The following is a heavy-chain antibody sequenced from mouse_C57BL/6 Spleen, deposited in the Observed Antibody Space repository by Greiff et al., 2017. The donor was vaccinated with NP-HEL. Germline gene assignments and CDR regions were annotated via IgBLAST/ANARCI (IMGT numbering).Heavy chain of an antibody. D-gene: IGHD2-12*01. J-gene: IGHJ1*03. CDR3: ARDDYSGWYFDV. Sequence: EVQVVESEGGLVQPGSSMKLSCTASGFTFSDYYMAWVRQVPEKGLEWVANINYDGSSTYYLDSLKSRFIISRDNAKNILYLQMSSLKSEDTATYYCARDDYSGWYFDVWGTGTTVTVSS. CDR2: INYDGSST. CDR1: GFTFSDYY. V-gene: IGHV5-16*01.